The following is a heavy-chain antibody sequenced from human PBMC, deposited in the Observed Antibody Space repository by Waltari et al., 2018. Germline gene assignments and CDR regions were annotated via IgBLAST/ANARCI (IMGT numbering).Heavy chain of an antibody. V-gene: IGHV4-39*07. CDR2: IHSSGST. Sequence: QLQLQESGPGLVKPSETLSLTCTVSGDSISPTRNYWGWIRQAPGKGLEWVGFIHSSGSTYYNPSLKSRVTLSVETSKNQFSLKLRSVTAADTALYYCIGTTRDVDVWGQGTTVTVSS. J-gene: IGHJ6*02. CDR1: GDSISPTRNY. D-gene: IGHD2-2*01. CDR3: IGTTRDVDV.